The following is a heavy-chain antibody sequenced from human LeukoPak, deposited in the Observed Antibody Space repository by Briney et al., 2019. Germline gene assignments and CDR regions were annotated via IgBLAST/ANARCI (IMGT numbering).Heavy chain of an antibody. CDR3: ARGELSSSWYYYYYYYMDV. CDR1: GGSMRVYY. V-gene: IGHV4-59*12. CDR2: IYYSGST. D-gene: IGHD6-13*01. Sequence: SETLSLTCTVSGGSMRVYYWSWIRQPPGKGLEWIGYIYYSGSTNYNPSLKSRVTISVDTSKNQFSLKLSSVTAADTAVYYCARGELSSSWYYYYYYYMDVWGKGTTVTVSS. J-gene: IGHJ6*03.